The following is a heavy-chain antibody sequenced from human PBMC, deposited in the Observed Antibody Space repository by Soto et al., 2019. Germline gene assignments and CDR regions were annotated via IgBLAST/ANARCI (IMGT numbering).Heavy chain of an antibody. CDR3: ARDVNGGYFDL. J-gene: IGHJ2*01. V-gene: IGHV3-7*05. Sequence: EVYLVESGGGLVQPGGSLRLSCAASGFTFTNHWMAWVRQAPGKGLEWVANMNGDGSEKYYVDSVKGRFTISRDNAKNSLYLQMNSLRAEDTAVYYCARDVNGGYFDLWGRGTLVTVSS. CDR1: GFTFTNHW. CDR2: MNGDGSEK.